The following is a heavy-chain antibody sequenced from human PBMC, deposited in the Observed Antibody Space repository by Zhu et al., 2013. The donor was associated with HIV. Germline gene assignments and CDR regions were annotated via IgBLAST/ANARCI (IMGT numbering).Heavy chain of an antibody. CDR2: INPNGGGT. CDR3: ARGGTRGYSYGLNS. V-gene: IGHV1-2*02. D-gene: IGHD5-18*01. Sequence: QVQLVQSGAEVKKPGASVKVSCKASGYTFTNYYMHWVRQAPGQGLEWMGIINPNGGGTKYAQKFQGRVTMTRDTSISTAYMELSRLRSDDTAVYFCARGGTRGYSYGLNSWGQGTLVTVSS. CDR1: GYTFTNYY. J-gene: IGHJ4*02.